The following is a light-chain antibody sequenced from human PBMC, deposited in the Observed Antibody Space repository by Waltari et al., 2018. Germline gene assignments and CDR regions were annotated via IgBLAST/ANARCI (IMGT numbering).Light chain of an antibody. Sequence: EIVLTQSPGTLSLSPGERATLSCRASQSVSRYYLAWYQQKPGPAPRLLIYVAFTRAAGLPVRFSGSGSATDFSLTIGRLGPEDYSVYDCQQYGGSVSFGGGTKVEFK. CDR1: QSVSRYY. J-gene: IGKJ4*01. V-gene: IGKV3-20*01. CDR3: QQYGGSVS. CDR2: VAF.